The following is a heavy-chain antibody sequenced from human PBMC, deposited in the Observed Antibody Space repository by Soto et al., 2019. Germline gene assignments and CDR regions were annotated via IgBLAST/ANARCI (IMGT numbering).Heavy chain of an antibody. CDR2: INPNSGGT. Sequence: ASVKVSCKASGYTFTGYYMHWVRQAPGQGLEWMGWINPNSGGTNYAQKFQGWVTMTRDTSISTAYMELSRLRSDDTAVYYCAREGIQLWLDYYYYYGIDDCGQVHTVTVPS. D-gene: IGHD5-18*01. V-gene: IGHV1-2*04. CDR1: GYTFTGYY. J-gene: IGHJ6*02. CDR3: AREGIQLWLDYYYYYGIDD.